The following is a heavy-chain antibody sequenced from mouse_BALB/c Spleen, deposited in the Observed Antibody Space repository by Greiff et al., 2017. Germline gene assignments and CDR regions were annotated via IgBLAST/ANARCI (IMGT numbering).Heavy chain of an antibody. Sequence: VQLQQSGPGLVKPSQSLSLTCSVTGYSITSGYYWNWIRQFPGNKLEWMGYISYDGSNNYNPSLKNRISITRDTSKNQFFLKLNSVTTEDTATYYCARNGNYVQFAYWGQGTLVTVSA. D-gene: IGHD2-1*01. CDR3: ARNGNYVQFAY. CDR2: ISYDGSN. J-gene: IGHJ3*01. V-gene: IGHV3-6*02. CDR1: GYSITSGYY.